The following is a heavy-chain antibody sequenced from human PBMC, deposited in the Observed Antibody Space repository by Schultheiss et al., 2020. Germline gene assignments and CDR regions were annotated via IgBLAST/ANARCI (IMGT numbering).Heavy chain of an antibody. J-gene: IGHJ3*02. V-gene: IGHV4-61*02. CDR2: IYTSGST. Sequence: SETLSLTCTVSGGSISSGSYYWSWIRQPAGKGLEWIGRIYTSGSTNYNPSLKSRVTISVDTSKNQFSLKLSSVTAADTAVYYCATGYGWELLDAFDIWGQGTMVTVSS. CDR1: GGSISSGSYY. CDR3: ATGYGWELLDAFDI. D-gene: IGHD1-26*01.